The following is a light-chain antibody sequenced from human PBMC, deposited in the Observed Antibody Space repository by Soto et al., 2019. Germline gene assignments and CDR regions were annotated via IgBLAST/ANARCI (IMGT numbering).Light chain of an antibody. J-gene: IGLJ1*01. CDR3: SSYTSSSTRLLV. V-gene: IGLV2-14*01. CDR2: DVS. Sequence: LTQPASVSGSPGQSITISCTGTSSDVVGYNYVSWYQQRPGKAPKLMIYDVSNRPSGVSNRFSGSKSGNTASLTISGLQAEDEADYYCSSYTSSSTRLLVFGTGTNVTVL. CDR1: SSDVVGYNY.